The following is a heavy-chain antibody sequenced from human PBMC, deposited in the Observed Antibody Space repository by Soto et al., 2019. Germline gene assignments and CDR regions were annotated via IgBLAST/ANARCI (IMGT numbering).Heavy chain of an antibody. Sequence: ETLSLTCAVSGYSISSGYYWGWIRQPPGKGLEWIGSIYHSGSTYYNPSLKSRVTISVDTSKNQFSLKLSSVTAADTAVYYCASKSHYSSSWYSYYFDYWGQGTLVTVSS. CDR2: IYHSGST. J-gene: IGHJ4*02. D-gene: IGHD6-13*01. CDR1: GYSISSGYY. CDR3: ASKSHYSSSWYSYYFDY. V-gene: IGHV4-38-2*01.